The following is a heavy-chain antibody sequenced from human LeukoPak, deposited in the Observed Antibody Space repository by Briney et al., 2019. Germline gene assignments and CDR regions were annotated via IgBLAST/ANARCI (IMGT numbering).Heavy chain of an antibody. V-gene: IGHV3-72*01. CDR2: IKNKPNNYAT. CDR3: TREPGTMIVVVMKVPAFDI. Sequence: GGSLRLSCAASGFSFSDYFLNWVRQAPGKGLEWIGRIKNKPNNYATDYAASVRGRFTMSRDDSENSTYLQMKSLKIEDTALYYCTREPGTMIVVVMKVPAFDIWGQGTMVTVSP. CDR1: GFSFSDYF. J-gene: IGHJ3*02. D-gene: IGHD3-22*01.